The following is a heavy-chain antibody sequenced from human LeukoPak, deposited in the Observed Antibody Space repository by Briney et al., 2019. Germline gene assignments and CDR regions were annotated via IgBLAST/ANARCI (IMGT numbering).Heavy chain of an antibody. D-gene: IGHD3-22*01. CDR2: IRYDGSKY. V-gene: IGHV3-30*02. CDR3: AKEPSYDSSGYYRDNWFDP. J-gene: IGHJ5*02. Sequence: GGSLRLSCAASGFTFSSYGMHWVRQAPGKGLEWVAFIRYDGSKYYYADSVKGRFTISRDNSKNTLYLQMNSLRAEDTAVYYCAKEPSYDSSGYYRDNWFDPWGQGTLVTVSS. CDR1: GFTFSSYG.